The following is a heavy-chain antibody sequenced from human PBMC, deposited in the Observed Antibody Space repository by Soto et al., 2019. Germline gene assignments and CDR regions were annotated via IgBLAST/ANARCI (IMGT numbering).Heavy chain of an antibody. CDR1: GGTFSSYA. J-gene: IGHJ6*02. D-gene: IGHD2-21*02. CDR3: ASPRKIVVVTARTHYYYGMDV. V-gene: IGHV1-69*13. CDR2: IIPIFGTA. Sequence: GASVKVSCKASGGTFSSYAISWVRQAPGQGLEWMGGIIPIFGTANYAQKFQGRVTITADESTSTAYMELSSLRSEDTAVYYCASPRKIVVVTARTHYYYGMDVWGQGTTVTVSS.